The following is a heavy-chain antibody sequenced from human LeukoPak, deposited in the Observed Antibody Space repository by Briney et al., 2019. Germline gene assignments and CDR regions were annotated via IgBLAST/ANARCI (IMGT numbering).Heavy chain of an antibody. CDR3: ARVPTRRRGYSYGPFDY. CDR2: INHSGST. J-gene: IGHJ4*02. Sequence: SGTLSLTCAVYGVTFSGNYWSWVRQAPGKGLEWIGEINHSGSTNYNPSLKSRVTISVDTSKNQFSLKLSSVTAADTAVYYCARVPTRRRGYSYGPFDYWGQGTLVTVSS. D-gene: IGHD5-18*01. V-gene: IGHV4-34*01. CDR1: GVTFSGNY.